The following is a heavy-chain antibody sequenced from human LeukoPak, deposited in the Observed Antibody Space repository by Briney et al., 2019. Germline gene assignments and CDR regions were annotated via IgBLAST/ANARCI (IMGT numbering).Heavy chain of an antibody. CDR3: AKDRRLVVVVAATDD. J-gene: IGHJ4*02. CDR2: ISGSGGST. Sequence: GGSLRLSCAASEFTFSSYWMSWVRQAPGKGLEWVSAISGSGGSTYYADSVKGRFTISRDNSKNTLYLQMNSLRAEDTAVYYCAKDRRLVVVVAATDDWGQGTLVTVSS. D-gene: IGHD2-15*01. CDR1: EFTFSSYW. V-gene: IGHV3-23*01.